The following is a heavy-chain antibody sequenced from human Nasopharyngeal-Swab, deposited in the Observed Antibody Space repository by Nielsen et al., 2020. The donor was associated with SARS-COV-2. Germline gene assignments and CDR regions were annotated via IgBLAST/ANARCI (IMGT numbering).Heavy chain of an antibody. Sequence: SETLSLTCAVSGYSISSGYYWGWIRQPPGKGLEWIGSIYHSGSTYYNPSLKSRVTISVDTSKNQFSLKLSSVTAADTAVYYCARGSSSSAAHDYWGQGTLVTVSS. CDR3: ARGSSSSAAHDY. CDR2: IYHSGST. J-gene: IGHJ4*02. D-gene: IGHD6-6*01. V-gene: IGHV4-38-2*01. CDR1: GYSISSGYY.